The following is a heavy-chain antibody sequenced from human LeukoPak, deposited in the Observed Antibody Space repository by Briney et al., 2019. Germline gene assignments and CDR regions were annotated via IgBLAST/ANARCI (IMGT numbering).Heavy chain of an antibody. CDR1: GGSISSYY. CDR3: AREQKGIFGVVTDFFDY. V-gene: IGHV4-59*01. J-gene: IGHJ4*02. CDR2: IYYSGST. Sequence: PSETLSLTCTVSGGSISSYYWSWIRQPPGKGLEWIGYIYYSGSTNYNPSLKSRVTISVDTSKNQFSLKLSSVTAADTAVYYCAREQKGIFGVVTDFFDYWGQGTLVTVSS. D-gene: IGHD3-3*01.